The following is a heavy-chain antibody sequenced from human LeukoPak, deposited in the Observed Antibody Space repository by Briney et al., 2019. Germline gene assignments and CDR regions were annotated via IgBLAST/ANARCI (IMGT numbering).Heavy chain of an antibody. CDR2: IIPILGTS. CDR1: GGTFSSHS. V-gene: IGHV1-69*13. J-gene: IGHJ3*02. D-gene: IGHD5-24*01. CDR3: MRGRDAYKSNTFDI. Sequence: ASVKVSCKAFGGTFSSHSISWVRQAPGQGLEWMGGIIPILGTSSYAQKFQGRVTISADESTSTAYMELRSLRSEDTAVYYCMRGRDAYKSNTFDIWGQGTMVTVSS.